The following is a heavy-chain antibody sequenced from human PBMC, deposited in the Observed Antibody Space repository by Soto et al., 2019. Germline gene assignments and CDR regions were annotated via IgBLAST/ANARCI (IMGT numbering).Heavy chain of an antibody. CDR2: INHSGST. J-gene: IGHJ1*01. Sequence: QVQLQQWGAGLLKPSEILSLTCAVYGGSISGYYWSWIRQPPGKGLEWIGEINHSGSTNYNPSLKSRVSISVDTSKNQFSLKLSSVTAADTAVYYCARGSSSWYGTWDGYFQHWGQGTLVTVSS. CDR3: ARGSSSWYGTWDGYFQH. D-gene: IGHD6-13*01. CDR1: GGSISGYY. V-gene: IGHV4-34*01.